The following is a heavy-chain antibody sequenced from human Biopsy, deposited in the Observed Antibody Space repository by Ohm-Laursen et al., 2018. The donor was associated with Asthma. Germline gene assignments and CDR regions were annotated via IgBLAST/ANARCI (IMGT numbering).Heavy chain of an antibody. CDR1: GFTFSSYA. CDR3: AREGIAVAHFDY. J-gene: IGHJ4*02. V-gene: IGHV3-30-3*01. Sequence: SLRLSCSASGFTFSSYAMHWVRQAPGKGLEWVAVISYDGSNKYYADSVKGRFTISRDNSKNTLYLQMNGLGAEDTAVYYCAREGIAVAHFDYWGQGTLVTVSS. CDR2: ISYDGSNK. D-gene: IGHD6-19*01.